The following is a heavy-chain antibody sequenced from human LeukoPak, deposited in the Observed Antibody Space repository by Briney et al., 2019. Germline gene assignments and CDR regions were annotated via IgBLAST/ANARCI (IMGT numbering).Heavy chain of an antibody. D-gene: IGHD4-17*01. V-gene: IGHV1-2*02. Sequence: TGGSLRLSCAASGYTFTGYYMHWVRQAPGQGLEWMGWINPNSGGTNYAQKFQGRVTMTRDTSISTAYMELSRLRSDDTAVYYCAREPRLRGNWFDPWGQGTLVTVSS. CDR1: GYTFTGYY. J-gene: IGHJ5*01. CDR3: AREPRLRGNWFDP. CDR2: INPNSGGT.